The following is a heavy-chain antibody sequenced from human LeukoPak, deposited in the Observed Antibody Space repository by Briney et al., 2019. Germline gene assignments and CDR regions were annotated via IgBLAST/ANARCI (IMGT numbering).Heavy chain of an antibody. V-gene: IGHV5-51*01. CDR2: IYPRDSDT. J-gene: IGHJ3*01. CDR1: GYSFTSYW. Sequence: GESPKLSCKGSGYSFTSYWVAWVRQMPGKGLEWMGFIYPRDSDTRYSPSFQGQVTISADKSINTAYLQWSGLKASDTAVYYCARHVTTASAARGFDGWGQGRLLTVSS. CDR3: ARHVTTASAARGFDG. D-gene: IGHD1-14*01.